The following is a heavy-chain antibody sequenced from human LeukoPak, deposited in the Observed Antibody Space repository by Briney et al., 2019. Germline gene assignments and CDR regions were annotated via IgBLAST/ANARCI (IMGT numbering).Heavy chain of an antibody. J-gene: IGHJ4*02. V-gene: IGHV3-66*01. CDR3: ARDGAYDSSGYCFDY. CDR2: IYSGGST. CDR1: GFTVSSNY. Sequence: GGSLRLSCAASGFTVSSNYMSWVRQAPGKGLEWVSVIYSGGSTYYADSVKGRFTISRDNSKNTLCLQMNSLRAEDTAVYYCARDGAYDSSGYCFDYWGQGTLVTVSS. D-gene: IGHD3-22*01.